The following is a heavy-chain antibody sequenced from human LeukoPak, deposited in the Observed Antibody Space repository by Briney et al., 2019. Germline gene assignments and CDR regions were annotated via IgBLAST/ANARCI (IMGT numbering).Heavy chain of an antibody. J-gene: IGHJ4*02. CDR3: ARDSYSGSYYFPPDY. CDR1: GFTFSSYA. D-gene: IGHD1-26*01. CDR2: ISYDGSNE. Sequence: GGSLRLSCAASGFTFSSYAMHWVRQAPGKGLEWVAVISYDGSNEYYADSVKGRFTISRDNSKNTLYLQMNSLRAEDTAVYYCARDSYSGSYYFPPDYWGQGTLVTVSS. V-gene: IGHV3-30*01.